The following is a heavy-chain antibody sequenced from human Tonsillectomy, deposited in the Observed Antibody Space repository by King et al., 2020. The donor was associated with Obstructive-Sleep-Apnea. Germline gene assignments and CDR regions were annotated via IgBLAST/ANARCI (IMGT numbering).Heavy chain of an antibody. CDR2: ISYDGRNK. Sequence: VQLVESGGGVVQPGRSLRLSCAASGFTFSSYPIHWVRQAPGKGLEWVAVISYDGRNKYYADSVKGRFNISRDNSHNTPFLQMNSLRAEDTAVYYCARDGGVLRFLQALRYYGMDVWGQGTTVTVSS. CDR1: GFTFSSYP. CDR3: ARDGGVLRFLQALRYYGMDV. J-gene: IGHJ6*02. V-gene: IGHV3-30*04. D-gene: IGHD3-3*01.